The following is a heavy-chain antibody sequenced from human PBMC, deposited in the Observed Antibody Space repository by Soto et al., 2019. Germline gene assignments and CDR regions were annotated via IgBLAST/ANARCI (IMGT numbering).Heavy chain of an antibody. CDR3: ARVRPGYRSSWYVGGWFDP. D-gene: IGHD6-13*01. V-gene: IGHV4-59*01. CDR2: IYYSGST. J-gene: IGHJ5*02. CDR1: GGSISSYY. Sequence: QVQLQESGPGLVKPSETLSLTCTVSGGSISSYYWSWIRQPPGKGLEWIGYIYYSGSTNYNPSLKSRVTISVDTSKNQFSLKLSSVTAADTAVYYCARVRPGYRSSWYVGGWFDPWGKGTLVTVSS.